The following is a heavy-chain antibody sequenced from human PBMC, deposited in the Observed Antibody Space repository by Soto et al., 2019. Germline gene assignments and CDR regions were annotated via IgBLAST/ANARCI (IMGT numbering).Heavy chain of an antibody. Sequence: SVKVSCKASGFSFTNSAIQWVRQARGQRLEGMGWIVVGSGHTNYAQKFQERLTITRDMSTSTAYMELSSLTLEDTAVYYCAGVPGGGATFHFWGPGTLVTVSS. D-gene: IGHD1-26*01. V-gene: IGHV1-58*02. CDR1: GFSFTNSA. J-gene: IGHJ4*02. CDR2: IVVGSGHT. CDR3: AGVPGGGATFHF.